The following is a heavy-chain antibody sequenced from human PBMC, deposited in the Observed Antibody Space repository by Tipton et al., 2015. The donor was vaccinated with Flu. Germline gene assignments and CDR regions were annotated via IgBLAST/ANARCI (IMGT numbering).Heavy chain of an antibody. J-gene: IGHJ6*02. CDR1: GGSISTYY. Sequence: LRLSCTVSGGSISTYYWNWIRQPPGKGLEWIGYIYYNGNTKYNASLKSRVTISVDTSKKQFSQKLSSVTAADTAVYYCARGGSIPAGPALDVWGQGTTVTVSS. V-gene: IGHV4-59*12. CDR3: ARGGSIPAGPALDV. CDR2: IYYNGNT. D-gene: IGHD2-2*01.